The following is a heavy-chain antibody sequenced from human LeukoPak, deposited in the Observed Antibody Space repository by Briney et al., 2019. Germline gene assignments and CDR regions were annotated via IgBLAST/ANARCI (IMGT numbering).Heavy chain of an antibody. CDR3: ARDWGYNWNDGGGGFDY. CDR2: IIPIFGTA. J-gene: IGHJ4*02. D-gene: IGHD1-20*01. V-gene: IGHV1-69*05. CDR1: GGTFSSYA. Sequence: SVKVSCKASGGTFSSYAISWVRQAPGQGLEWMGGIIPIFGTANYAQKLQGRVTMTTDTSTSTAYMELRSLRSDDTAVYYCARDWGYNWNDGGGGFDYWGQGTLVTVSS.